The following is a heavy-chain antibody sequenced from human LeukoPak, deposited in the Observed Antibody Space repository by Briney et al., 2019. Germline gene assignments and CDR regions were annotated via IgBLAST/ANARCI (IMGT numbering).Heavy chain of an antibody. V-gene: IGHV4-34*01. D-gene: IGHD3-22*01. CDR2: INHSGST. J-gene: IGHJ4*02. CDR1: GGSFSGYY. Sequence: SETLSLTCAVYGGSFSGYYWSWIRQPPGRGLEWIGEINHSGSTNYNPSLKSRVTISVDTSKNQFSLKLSSVTAADTAVYYCARRKDYYDSAAFYWGQGTLVTVSS. CDR3: ARRKDYYDSAAFY.